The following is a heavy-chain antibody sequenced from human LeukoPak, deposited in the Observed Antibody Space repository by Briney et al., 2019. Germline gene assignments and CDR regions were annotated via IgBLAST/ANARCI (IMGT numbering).Heavy chain of an antibody. Sequence: ASVKVSCKASGYTFTGYYMHWVRQAPGQGLEWMGWINPNSGGTNYAQKFQGRVTMTRDTSISTAYMELGRLRSDDTAVYYCASVYYYDSSGYSPFDYWGQGTLVTVSS. CDR3: ASVYYYDSSGYSPFDY. V-gene: IGHV1-2*02. CDR1: GYTFTGYY. CDR2: INPNSGGT. J-gene: IGHJ4*02. D-gene: IGHD3-22*01.